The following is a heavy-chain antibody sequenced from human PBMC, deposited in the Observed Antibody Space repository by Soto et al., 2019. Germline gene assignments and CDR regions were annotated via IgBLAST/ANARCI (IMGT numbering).Heavy chain of an antibody. V-gene: IGHV5-10-1*01. Sequence: PGESLKISCKGSGYSFTSYWISWVRQMPGKGLEWMGRIDPSDSYTNYSPSFQGHVTISADKSISTAYLQWSSLKASDTAMYYCATNFRYCSSTSYPVDYWGQGTLVTVSS. D-gene: IGHD2-2*01. CDR3: ATNFRYCSSTSYPVDY. CDR2: IDPSDSYT. J-gene: IGHJ4*02. CDR1: GYSFTSYW.